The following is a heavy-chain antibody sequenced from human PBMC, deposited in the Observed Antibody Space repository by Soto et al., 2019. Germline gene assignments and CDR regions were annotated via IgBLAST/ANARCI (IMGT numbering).Heavy chain of an antibody. D-gene: IGHD6-13*01. V-gene: IGHV3-7*01. Sequence: VPLVESGGGLVQPGGSLRLSCVDSGFTFSSYWMSWVRQAPVKGLEWVGNIKQDGSEENYVDSVKGRFTISRDNAKNSMYLQMNSLRVEDTAVYYCARIAASGRGWDVWGQGTTVVVSS. J-gene: IGHJ6*02. CDR2: IKQDGSEE. CDR3: ARIAASGRGWDV. CDR1: GFTFSSYW.